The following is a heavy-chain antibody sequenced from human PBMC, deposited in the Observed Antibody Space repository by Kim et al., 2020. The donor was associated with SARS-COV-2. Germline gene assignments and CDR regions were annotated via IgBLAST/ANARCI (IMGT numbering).Heavy chain of an antibody. V-gene: IGHV1-3*01. D-gene: IGHD2-2*01. CDR1: GYTFTSYA. J-gene: IGHJ2*01. CDR2: INAGNGNT. CDR3: ARDLGALYCSSTSCHGSYWYFDL. Sequence: ASVKVSCKASGYTFTSYAMHWVRQAPGQRLEWMGWINAGNGNTKYSQKFQGRVTITRDTSASTAYMELSSLRSEDTAVYYCARDLGALYCSSTSCHGSYWYFDLWGRGTLVTVSS.